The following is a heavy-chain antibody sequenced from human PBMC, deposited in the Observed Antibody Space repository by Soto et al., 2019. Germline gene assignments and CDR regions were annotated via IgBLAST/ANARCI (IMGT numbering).Heavy chain of an antibody. CDR3: ARVSDYYDSSGYYYHVNWFDP. CDR1: GGTFSSYA. Sequence: ASVKVSCKASGGTFSSYAISWVRQAPGQGLEWMGGIIPIFGTANYAQKFQGRVTITADKSTSTAYMELSSLRSEDTAVYYCARVSDYYDSSGYYYHVNWFDPWGQGTLVTVSS. CDR2: IIPIFGTA. J-gene: IGHJ5*02. V-gene: IGHV1-69*06. D-gene: IGHD3-22*01.